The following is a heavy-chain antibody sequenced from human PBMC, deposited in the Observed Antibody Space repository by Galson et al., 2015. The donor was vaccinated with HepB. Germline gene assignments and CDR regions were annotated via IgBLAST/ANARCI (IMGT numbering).Heavy chain of an antibody. Sequence: PALVKPTQTLTLTCTISGFSLSNARMGVSWIRQPPGKALEWLAHIFSNDEKSYSTSLKSRLTISKDTSKSQVVLTMTNMDPVDTATYYCARIRKASSWYFWVDPWGQGTLVTVSS. CDR2: IFSNDEK. J-gene: IGHJ5*02. CDR3: ARIRKASSWYFWVDP. V-gene: IGHV2-26*03. CDR1: GFSLSNARMG. D-gene: IGHD6-13*01.